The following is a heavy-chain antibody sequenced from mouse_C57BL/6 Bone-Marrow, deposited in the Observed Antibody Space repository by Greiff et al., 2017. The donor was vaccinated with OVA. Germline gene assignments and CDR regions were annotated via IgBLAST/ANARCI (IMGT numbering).Heavy chain of an antibody. V-gene: IGHV5-17*01. CDR2: ISSGSGTI. D-gene: IGHD1-1*01. CDR1: GFTFSDYG. Sequence: EVKLVESGGGLVKPGGSLKLSCAASGFTFSDYGMHWVRQAPEKGLEWVAYISSGSGTIYYADTVKGRFTISRDNAKNTLFLQMTSLRSEDTAMYYCARPPYYGSSYLGAMDYWGQGPSVTVSS. J-gene: IGHJ4*01. CDR3: ARPPYYGSSYLGAMDY.